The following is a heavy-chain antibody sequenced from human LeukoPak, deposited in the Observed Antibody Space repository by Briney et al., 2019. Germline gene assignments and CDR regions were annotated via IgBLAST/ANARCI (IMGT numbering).Heavy chain of an antibody. J-gene: IGHJ6*03. V-gene: IGHV4-34*01. CDR3: ARVSVGGGYYYYYYMDV. D-gene: IGHD2-15*01. Sequence: SETLSLTCAVHGGSFSSYYWSWIRQPPGKGLEWIGEINHSGSTNYNPSLKSRVTISVDTSKNQFSLKLSSVTAADTAVYYCARVSVGGGYYYYYYMDVWGKGTTVTVSS. CDR2: INHSGST. CDR1: GGSFSSYY.